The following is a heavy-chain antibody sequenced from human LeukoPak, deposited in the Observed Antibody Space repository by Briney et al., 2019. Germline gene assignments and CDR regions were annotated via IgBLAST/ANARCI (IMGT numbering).Heavy chain of an antibody. D-gene: IGHD2-2*01. J-gene: IGHJ5*02. CDR3: ARDPRYCSSTSCYDGGLWFDP. CDR2: INAGNGNT. V-gene: IGHV1-3*01. Sequence: GASVTVSCKASGYTFTSYAMHWARQAPGQRLEWMGWINAGNGNTKYSQKFQGRVTITRDTSASTAYMELSSLRSEDTAVYYCARDPRYCSSTSCYDGGLWFDPWGQGTLVTVSS. CDR1: GYTFTSYA.